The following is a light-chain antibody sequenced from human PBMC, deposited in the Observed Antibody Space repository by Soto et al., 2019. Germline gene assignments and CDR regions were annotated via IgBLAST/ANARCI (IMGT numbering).Light chain of an antibody. J-gene: IGKJ4*01. CDR1: QDISNY. CDR2: DAS. Sequence: DIQMTQSPSSLSASVGDRVTITCQASQDISNYLNWYQQKPGKAPKLLIYDASNLETGVPSRFSGSGSATDFTFIISRLQPEDIETYYCQPHDHRPLTLAGGTNVDIK. V-gene: IGKV1-33*01. CDR3: QPHDHRPLT.